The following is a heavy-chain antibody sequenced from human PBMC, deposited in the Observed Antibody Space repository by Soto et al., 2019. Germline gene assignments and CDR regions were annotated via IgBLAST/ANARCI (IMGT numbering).Heavy chain of an antibody. Sequence: PSETLSLTCAVSGGSISSSNWWSWVRQPPGKGLEWIGEIYHSGSTNYNPSLKSRVTISVDKSKNQFSLKLSSVTAADTAVYYCARDPPRYYDSSGYLGADAFDIWGQGTMVTVSS. D-gene: IGHD3-22*01. CDR3: ARDPPRYYDSSGYLGADAFDI. J-gene: IGHJ3*02. CDR1: GGSISSSNW. V-gene: IGHV4-4*02. CDR2: IYHSGST.